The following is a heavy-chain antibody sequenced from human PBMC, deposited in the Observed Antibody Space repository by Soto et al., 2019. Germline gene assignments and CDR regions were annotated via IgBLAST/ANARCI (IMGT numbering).Heavy chain of an antibody. V-gene: IGHV3-48*04. J-gene: IGHJ6*03. CDR1: GFTFSSYA. CDR3: ARVTDPYYYYYYMDV. Sequence: PGGSLRLSCAASGFTFSSYAMSWVRQAPGKGLEWVSYISSSGSTIYYADSVKGRFTISRDNAKNSLYLQMNSLRAEDTAVYYCARVTDPYYYYYYMDVWGKGTTVTVSS. CDR2: ISSSGSTI.